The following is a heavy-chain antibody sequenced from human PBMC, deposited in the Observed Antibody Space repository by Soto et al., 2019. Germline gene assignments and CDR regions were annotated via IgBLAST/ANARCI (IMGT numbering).Heavy chain of an antibody. J-gene: IGHJ4*01. CDR3: ARDQRISVVLESFDF. Sequence: EGQLWDSGGDLVQPGVSLRLSCAASGFSFRDHAISWLLQAPWTGMYRVSGLSGSAACTYYADSVRGRFTISRHNSKNTLYLDMKSLRADDTAVYYGARDQRISVVLESFDFLGHVTLVNVS. V-gene: IGHV3-23*01. D-gene: IGHD2-2*01. CDR2: LSGSAACT. CDR1: GFSFRDHA.